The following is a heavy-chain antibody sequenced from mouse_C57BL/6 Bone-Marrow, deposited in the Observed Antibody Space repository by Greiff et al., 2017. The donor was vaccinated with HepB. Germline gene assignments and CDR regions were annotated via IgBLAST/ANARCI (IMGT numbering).Heavy chain of an antibody. D-gene: IGHD1-1*01. J-gene: IGHJ1*03. Sequence: QVQLKESGAELVKPGASVKMSCKASGYTFTTYPIEWMKQNHGKSLEWIGNFHPYNDDTKYNEKFKGKATLTVEKSSSTVYLELSRLTSDDSAVYYCARNYYGSGGFDVWGTGTTVTVSS. CDR2: FHPYNDDT. CDR1: GYTFTTYP. V-gene: IGHV1-47*01. CDR3: ARNYYGSGGFDV.